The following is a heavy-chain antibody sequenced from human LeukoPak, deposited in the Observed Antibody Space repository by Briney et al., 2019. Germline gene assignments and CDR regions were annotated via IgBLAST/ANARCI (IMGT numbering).Heavy chain of an antibody. CDR1: GFTFDDYA. V-gene: IGHV3-9*03. D-gene: IGHD3-16*01. CDR2: ISWNSGSI. CDR3: AKARVGAFEGRTQPSNQGDAFDI. J-gene: IGHJ3*02. Sequence: GGSLRLSCAASGFTFDDYAMHWVRQAPGKGLEWVSGISWNSGSIGYADSVKGRFTISRDNAKNSLYLQMNSLRAEDMALYYCAKARVGAFEGRTQPSNQGDAFDIWGQGTMVTVSS.